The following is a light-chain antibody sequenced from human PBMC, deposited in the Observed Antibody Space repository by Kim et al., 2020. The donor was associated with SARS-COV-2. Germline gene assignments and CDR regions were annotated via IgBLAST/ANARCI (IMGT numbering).Light chain of an antibody. CDR3: LLSYRGARV. V-gene: IGLV7-46*01. CDR2: ETS. CDR1: TGAVTSGHY. Sequence: PGGTVTLTCGSSTGAVTSGHYPYWFQQKPGQAPRTLIYETSNKYSWTPARFSGSLLGGKAALTLSGAQPEDEAEYYCLLSYRGARVFGTGTKVTVL. J-gene: IGLJ1*01.